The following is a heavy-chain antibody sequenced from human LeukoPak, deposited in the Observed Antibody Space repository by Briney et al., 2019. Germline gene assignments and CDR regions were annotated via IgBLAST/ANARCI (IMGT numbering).Heavy chain of an antibody. CDR3: ARESARADLDY. CDR1: GYTFTGYY. V-gene: IGHV1-2*06. J-gene: IGHJ4*02. CDR2: INPNSGGT. Sequence: ASVKVSCTASGYTFTGYYMHWVRQAPGQGLEWMGRINPNSGGTNYAQKFQGRVTMTRDMSISTAYMELSRLRSDDTAVYYCARESARADLDYWGQGTLVTVSS.